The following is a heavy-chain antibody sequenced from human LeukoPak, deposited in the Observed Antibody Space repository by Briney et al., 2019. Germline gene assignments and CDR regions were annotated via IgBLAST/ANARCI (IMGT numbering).Heavy chain of an antibody. CDR2: IVVGSGNT. V-gene: IGHV1-58*01. CDR1: GFTFTSSA. J-gene: IGHJ5*02. CDR3: AATLVGELPRT. Sequence: TSVKDSCKASGFTFTSSAVQWVRQARGQRLEWIGWIVVGSGNTNYAQKFQERVTITRDMSTSTAYMELSSLRSEDTAVYYCAATLVGELPRTWGQGTLVTVSS. D-gene: IGHD1-26*01.